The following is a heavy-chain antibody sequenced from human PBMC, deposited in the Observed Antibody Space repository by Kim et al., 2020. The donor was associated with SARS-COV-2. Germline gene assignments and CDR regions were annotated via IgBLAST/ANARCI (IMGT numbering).Heavy chain of an antibody. Sequence: GGSLRLSCAASGFTFSSYGMHWVRQAPGKGLEWVAVIWYDGSNKYYADSVKGRFTISRDNSKNTLYLQMNSLRAEDTAVYYCARDPTEVAVAGTSFRTPGRVGRTGYFDYWGQGTLVTVSS. CDR2: IWYDGSNK. D-gene: IGHD6-19*01. J-gene: IGHJ4*02. CDR1: GFTFSSYG. V-gene: IGHV3-33*01. CDR3: ARDPTEVAVAGTSFRTPGRVGRTGYFDY.